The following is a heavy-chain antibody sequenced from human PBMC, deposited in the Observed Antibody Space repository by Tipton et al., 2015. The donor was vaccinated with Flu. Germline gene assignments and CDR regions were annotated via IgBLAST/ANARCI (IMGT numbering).Heavy chain of an antibody. V-gene: IGHV5-51*01. CDR1: VYSFTTYW. D-gene: IGHD1-26*01. CDR3: ARLDTVSLRNWFDP. CDR2: IYPGDSDT. Sequence: QSGAEVKKPGESLKISCKGSVYSFTTYWIAWVRQMPGQGLEWMGIIYPGDSDTRYSPSFQGQVTISADKSISTAYLQWSSLKASDTAMYYCARLDTVSLRNWFDPWGQGTLVTVSS. J-gene: IGHJ5*02.